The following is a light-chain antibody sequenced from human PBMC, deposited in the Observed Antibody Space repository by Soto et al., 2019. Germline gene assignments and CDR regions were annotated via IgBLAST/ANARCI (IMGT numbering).Light chain of an antibody. V-gene: IGKV3-11*01. CDR1: QSVSSY. CDR3: QQRSNWPPFT. CDR2: DAS. J-gene: IGKJ3*01. Sequence: EIVLTQSPATLSLSPGERATLSCRASQSVSSYLGWYQQKPGQAPRLLIYDASNRATGIPARFSGSGSGTDFTLTISSLEPEDFAVYYCQQRSNWPPFTFGPGTKVDIK.